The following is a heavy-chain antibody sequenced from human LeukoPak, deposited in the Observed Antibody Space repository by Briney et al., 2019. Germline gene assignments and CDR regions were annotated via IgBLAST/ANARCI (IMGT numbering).Heavy chain of an antibody. CDR1: GGSFSRYY. D-gene: IGHD4-17*01. CDR3: ARSPSRPTVTKFDY. J-gene: IGHJ4*02. Sequence: PSETLSLTCAVYGGSFSRYYWSWIRHPPGKGLEWIGEINHTGSTNYNPSLKSRVTISLDTSKNQFSLKLSSVTAGDTAVYYCARSPSRPTVTKFDYWGRGTGATVSA. V-gene: IGHV4-34*01. CDR2: INHTGST.